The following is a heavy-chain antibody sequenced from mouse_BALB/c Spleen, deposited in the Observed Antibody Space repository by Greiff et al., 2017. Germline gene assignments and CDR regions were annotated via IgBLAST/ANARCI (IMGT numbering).Heavy chain of an antibody. CDR1: GYSITSDYA. V-gene: IGHV3-2*02. D-gene: IGHD2-3*01. J-gene: IGHJ2*01. CDR3: ARSEWLLYYFDD. Sequence: EVQGVESGPGLVKPSQSLSLTCTVTGYSITSDYAWNWIRQFPGNKLEWMGYISYSGSTSYNPSLKSRISITRDTSKNQFFLQLNSVTTEDTATYYCARSEWLLYYFDDWGQGTTLTVSS. CDR2: ISYSGST.